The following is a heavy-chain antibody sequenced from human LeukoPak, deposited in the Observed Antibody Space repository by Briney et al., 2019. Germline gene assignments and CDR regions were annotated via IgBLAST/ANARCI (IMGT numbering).Heavy chain of an antibody. V-gene: IGHV3-23*01. CDR2: ITGSGDWA. J-gene: IGHJ3*02. Sequence: GGSLRLSCAASRLTFSSYAMMWLRQAPGQGLEWVSAITGSGDWALYADSVKGRFTISRDNSKNTLYLQMSSLRAEDTAVYYCAKDQRGYSYGYYAFDIWGQGTMVTVSS. D-gene: IGHD5-18*01. CDR3: AKDQRGYSYGYYAFDI. CDR1: RLTFSSYA.